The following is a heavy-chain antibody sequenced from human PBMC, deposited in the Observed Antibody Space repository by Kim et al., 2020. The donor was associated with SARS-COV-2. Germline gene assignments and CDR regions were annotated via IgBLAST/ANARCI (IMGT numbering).Heavy chain of an antibody. Sequence: GSLRLSCAASGFTFSSYAMSWVRQAPGKGLEWVSAISGSGGSTYYADSVKGRFTISRDNSKNTLYLQMNSLRAEDTAVYYCAKSMSFLSTYYDILTGYDDPYGMDVWGQGTTVTVSS. CDR1: GFTFSSYA. J-gene: IGHJ6*02. V-gene: IGHV3-23*01. CDR2: ISGSGGST. CDR3: AKSMSFLSTYYDILTGYDDPYGMDV. D-gene: IGHD3-9*01.